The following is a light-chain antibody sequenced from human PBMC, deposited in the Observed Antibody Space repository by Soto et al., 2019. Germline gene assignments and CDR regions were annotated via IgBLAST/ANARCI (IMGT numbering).Light chain of an antibody. CDR1: QSVSSSY. J-gene: IGKJ1*01. CDR3: QQYGSSSWT. Sequence: IVLTQSPGTLSLSPGERATLSCRASQSVSSSYLAWYQQKPGKAPRLLIYGASSRATGIPDRFSGSGSETDFTLTISRLEPEDFAVYYCQQYGSSSWTFGQGNKVEIK. CDR2: GAS. V-gene: IGKV3-20*01.